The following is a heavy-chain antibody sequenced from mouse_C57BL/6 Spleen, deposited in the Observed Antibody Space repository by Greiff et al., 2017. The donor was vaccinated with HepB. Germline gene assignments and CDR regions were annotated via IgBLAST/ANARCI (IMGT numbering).Heavy chain of an antibody. V-gene: IGHV5-6*01. J-gene: IGHJ3*01. CDR3: ARRRDYDYDFAY. Sequence: EVQLQESGGDLVKPGGSLKLSCAASGFTFSSYGMSWVRQTPDKRLEWVATISSGGSYTYYPDSVKGRFTISRDNAKNTLYLQMSSLKSEDTAMYYCARRRDYDYDFAYWGQGTLVTVSA. D-gene: IGHD2-4*01. CDR2: ISSGGSYT. CDR1: GFTFSSYG.